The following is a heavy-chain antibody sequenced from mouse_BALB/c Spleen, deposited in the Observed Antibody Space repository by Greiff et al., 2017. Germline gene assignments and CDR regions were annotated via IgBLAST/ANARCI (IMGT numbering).Heavy chain of an antibody. V-gene: IGHV3-2*02. Sequence: EVQGVESGPGLVKPSQSLSLTCTVTGYSITSDYAWNWIRQFPGNKLEWMGYISYSGSTSYNPSLKSRISITRDTSKNQFFLQLNSVTTEDTATYYCALYGNYEGAMDYWGQGTSVTVSS. CDR2: ISYSGST. CDR1: GYSITSDYA. CDR3: ALYGNYEGAMDY. J-gene: IGHJ4*01. D-gene: IGHD2-1*01.